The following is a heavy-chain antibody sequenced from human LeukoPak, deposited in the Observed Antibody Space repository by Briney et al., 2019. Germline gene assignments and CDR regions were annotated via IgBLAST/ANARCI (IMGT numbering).Heavy chain of an antibody. CDR2: IWYDGSNK. Sequence: GGSLRLSCAASGFTFSSYGMHWVRQAPGKGLEGVAVIWYDGSNKYYADSVKGRFTISRDNSKNTLYLQMNSLRAEDTAVYYCARALRSGPPPADYWGQGNLVTVSS. CDR3: ARALRSGPPPADY. J-gene: IGHJ4*02. CDR1: GFTFSSYG. V-gene: IGHV3-33*01. D-gene: IGHD2-8*02.